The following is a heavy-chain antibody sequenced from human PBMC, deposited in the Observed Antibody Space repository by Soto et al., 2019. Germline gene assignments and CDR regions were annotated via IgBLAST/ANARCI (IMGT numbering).Heavy chain of an antibody. J-gene: IGHJ4*02. CDR3: ATLKRDPGVSPRNNFDY. CDR2: IYYGGST. V-gene: IGHV4-31*03. Sequence: PSETLSLTCTVSGGSISSGGYYWSWIRQHPGKGLEWIGYIYYGGSTYYNPSLKSRVTISVDTSKNQFSLKLSSVTAADTAVYYCATLKRDPGVSPRNNFDYWGQGTLVTV. CDR1: GGSISSGGYY. D-gene: IGHD1-1*01.